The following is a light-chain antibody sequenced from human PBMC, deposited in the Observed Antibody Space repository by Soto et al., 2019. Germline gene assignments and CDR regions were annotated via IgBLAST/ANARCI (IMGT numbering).Light chain of an antibody. Sequence: QSVLTQPPSASGTPGQRVTISCSGGSSNIGRDTVNWYQQLPGTAPKLLIYSTNQRPSGVPDRFSGSKSGTSVSLAISGLQSADEADYYCATWDGSLNGWVFGGGTKVTVL. V-gene: IGLV1-44*01. J-gene: IGLJ3*02. CDR1: SSNIGRDT. CDR3: ATWDGSLNGWV. CDR2: STN.